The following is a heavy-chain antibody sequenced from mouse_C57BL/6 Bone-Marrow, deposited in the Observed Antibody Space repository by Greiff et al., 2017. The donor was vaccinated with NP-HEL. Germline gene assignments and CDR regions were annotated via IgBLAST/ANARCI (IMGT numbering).Heavy chain of an antibody. CDR2: ISTYYGDA. Sequence: VQLQQSGPELVRPGVSVKISCKGSGYTFTDYAMHWVKQSHAKSLEWIGVISTYYGDASYNQKFKDKATMTVDQSSSTAYMELARLTSEDSAVYYCARSRGYYGSSYWYFDVWGTGTTVTVSS. J-gene: IGHJ1*03. V-gene: IGHV1-67*01. CDR3: ARSRGYYGSSYWYFDV. D-gene: IGHD1-1*01. CDR1: GYTFTDYA.